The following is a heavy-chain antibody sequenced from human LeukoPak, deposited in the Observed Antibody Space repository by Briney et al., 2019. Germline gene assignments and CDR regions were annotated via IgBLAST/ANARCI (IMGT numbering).Heavy chain of an antibody. J-gene: IGHJ4*02. CDR2: IYSDGST. V-gene: IGHV3-53*05. CDR1: GFTVSSNY. CDR3: AAAGAKYYFDY. D-gene: IGHD1-14*01. Sequence: GGSLRLSCAASGFTVSSNYMSWVRQAPGKGLEWVSVIYSDGSTYYADSVKGRFTISRDNSKNTLYLQMNSLRAEDTAVYYCAAAGAKYYFDYWGQGTLVTVSS.